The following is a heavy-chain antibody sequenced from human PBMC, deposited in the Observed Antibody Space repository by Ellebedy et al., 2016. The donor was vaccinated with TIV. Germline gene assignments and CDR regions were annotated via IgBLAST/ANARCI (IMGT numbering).Heavy chain of an antibody. CDR1: GFSLGIHGVG. Sequence: SGPTLVKPTQTLTLTCTFSGFSLGIHGVGVAWIRQPAGKALECLALIYWDDDKRYSPSLKSRVTITKDTSKNQVVLTMTNMDPVDTATYYCAHRRNLDAFDIWGQGTMVTVSS. J-gene: IGHJ3*02. CDR3: AHRRNLDAFDI. V-gene: IGHV2-5*02. CDR2: IYWDDDK.